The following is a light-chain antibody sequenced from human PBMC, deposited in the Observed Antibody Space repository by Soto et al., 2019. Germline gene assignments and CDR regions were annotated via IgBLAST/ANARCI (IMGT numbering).Light chain of an antibody. V-gene: IGKV3-20*01. CDR3: QQYGSSPRT. Sequence: EIVLTQSPGTLSLSPGERATLSCRASQSVSSSYLAWYQQKTDQAPRLLIYGASSRATDLPDRFSGSGSWTEFSLTISRLEPEEFVVYYCQQYGSSPRTFGQGTKVEIK. CDR1: QSVSSSY. J-gene: IGKJ1*01. CDR2: GAS.